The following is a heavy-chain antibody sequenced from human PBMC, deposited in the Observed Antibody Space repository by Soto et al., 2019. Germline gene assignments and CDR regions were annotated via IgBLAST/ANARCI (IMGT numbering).Heavy chain of an antibody. V-gene: IGHV1-8*01. Sequence: ASVKVPCKASGYTFTSYDINWVRQATGQGLEWMGWMKPNSGNTSYAQKFQGRVTMTRNTSISTSYMELSSLRSEDTAVYYCAITLRFLEWLSPTGSFDYWGQGTMVTVSS. CDR1: GYTFTSYD. CDR2: MKPNSGNT. J-gene: IGHJ4*03. D-gene: IGHD3-3*01. CDR3: AITLRFLEWLSPTGSFDY.